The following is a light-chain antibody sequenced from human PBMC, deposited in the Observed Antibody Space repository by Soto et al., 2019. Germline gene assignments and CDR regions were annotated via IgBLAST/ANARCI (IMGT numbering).Light chain of an antibody. V-gene: IGKV3-11*01. Sequence: EIVLTQSPATLSLSPGERATLSCRASQSVSTYLAWYQHKPGQAPRLLIYDASNRATGIPARFSGSGSGTDFTLSISSLGPKDFAVYYCQQRSKWPRTFGQGTNVDIE. J-gene: IGKJ1*01. CDR2: DAS. CDR1: QSVSTY. CDR3: QQRSKWPRT.